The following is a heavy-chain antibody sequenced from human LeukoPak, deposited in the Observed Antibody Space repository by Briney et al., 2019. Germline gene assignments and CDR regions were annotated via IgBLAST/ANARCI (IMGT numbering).Heavy chain of an antibody. CDR1: GFTFSNYE. CDR2: ISTGGSTI. D-gene: IGHD3-10*01. V-gene: IGHV3-48*03. Sequence: GGSLRLSCAASGFTFSNYEMNWVRQAPGKGPEWVSYISTGGSTIYYADSVKGRFTISRDNAKNSLYLQMSSLRAEDTAVYYCARDRGGYNYGYCDYWGQGTLVTVSS. J-gene: IGHJ4*02. CDR3: ARDRGGYNYGYCDY.